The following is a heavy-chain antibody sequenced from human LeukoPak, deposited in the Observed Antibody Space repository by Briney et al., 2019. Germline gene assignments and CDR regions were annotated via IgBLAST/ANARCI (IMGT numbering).Heavy chain of an antibody. CDR1: GFTDSNNY. J-gene: IGHJ4*02. V-gene: IGHV3-53*01. CDR2: ILDNGDT. Sequence: GGSLRLSCAASGFTDSNNYMSWVRPVPGRGPEWVSGILDNGDTNNADSVKGRFTIPSDNSKNTLYVQTSNLRADDTSVYYLLRGRLFRGGFDSWGQGTLVTVSS. D-gene: IGHD2-15*01. CDR3: LRGRLFRGGFDS.